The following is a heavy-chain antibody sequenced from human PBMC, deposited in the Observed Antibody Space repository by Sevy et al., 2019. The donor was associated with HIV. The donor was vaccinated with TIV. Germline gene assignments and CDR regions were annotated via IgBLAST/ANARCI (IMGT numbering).Heavy chain of an antibody. Sequence: ASVKVSCKASGFTFTSSAMQWVRQARGQRLEWIGWIVVGSGNTNYAQKFQERVTMTREMSTSTAYMDLSSLRSEDTAADYCAAFMHIVVDYYYYMDVWGKGTTVTVSS. D-gene: IGHD2-21*01. CDR3: AAFMHIVVDYYYYMDV. J-gene: IGHJ6*03. V-gene: IGHV1-58*02. CDR2: IVVGSGNT. CDR1: GFTFTSSA.